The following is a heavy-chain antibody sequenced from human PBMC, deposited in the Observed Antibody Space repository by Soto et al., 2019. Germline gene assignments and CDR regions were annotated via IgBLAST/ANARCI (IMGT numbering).Heavy chain of an antibody. CDR3: PRHSGHYASSWFDS. Sequence: PSETLSLTCTVSGGSISSSSFYWGWIRQPPGKGLEWSGSIYYSGTTSYNPSLKSRVIISIDTSKNQFSLHLSSVNAADTAVYFCPRHSGHYASSWFDSWGRGTLVT. D-gene: IGHD2-2*01. CDR2: IYYSGTT. CDR1: GGSISSSSFY. V-gene: IGHV4-39*01. J-gene: IGHJ5*01.